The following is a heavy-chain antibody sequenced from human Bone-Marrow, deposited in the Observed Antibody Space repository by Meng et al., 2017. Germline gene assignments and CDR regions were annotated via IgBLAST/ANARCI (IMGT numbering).Heavy chain of an antibody. Sequence: LRLSCTVSGGSISSGSYYWSWIRQPAGKGLEWIGRIYTSGSTNYNPSLKSRVTISVDTSKNQFSLKLSSVTAADTAVYYCARALGYWGPGTLVNVSS. CDR1: GGSISSGSYY. J-gene: IGHJ4*02. V-gene: IGHV4-61*02. D-gene: IGHD7-27*01. CDR3: ARALGY. CDR2: IYTSGST.